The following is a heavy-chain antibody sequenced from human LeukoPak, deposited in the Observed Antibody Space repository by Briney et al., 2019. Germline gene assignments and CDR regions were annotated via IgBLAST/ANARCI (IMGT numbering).Heavy chain of an antibody. CDR1: GGSFSGYY. D-gene: IGHD6-19*01. CDR3: ARGAIGWYYFDY. Sequence: SETLSLTCAVYGGSFSGYYWSWIRQPPGKGLEWIGEINYSGSTNYNPSLKSRVTISVDTSKNQFSLKLSSVTAADTAVYYCARGAIGWYYFDYWGQGTLVTVSS. CDR2: INYSGST. V-gene: IGHV4-34*01. J-gene: IGHJ4*02.